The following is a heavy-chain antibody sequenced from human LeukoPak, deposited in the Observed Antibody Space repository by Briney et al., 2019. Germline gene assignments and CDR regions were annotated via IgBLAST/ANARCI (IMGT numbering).Heavy chain of an antibody. CDR2: INPSDGAT. CDR1: AYTFTNYY. Sequence: GASVKVSCKTSAYTFTNYYMHWVRQAPGQGLEWMGIINPSDGATTYAQKFQGRVTMTRDMSTSTVYMELSSLRSEDTALYYCAILGYGNIDYWGQGTLVTVSS. V-gene: IGHV1-46*01. CDR3: AILGYGNIDY. J-gene: IGHJ4*02. D-gene: IGHD3-16*01.